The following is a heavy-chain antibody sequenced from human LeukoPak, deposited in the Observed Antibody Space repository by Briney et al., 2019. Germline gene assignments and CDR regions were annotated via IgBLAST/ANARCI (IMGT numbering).Heavy chain of an antibody. Sequence: PGGSLRLSCAASGFTVTGNYMHWVRQAPGKGLEWVSVIYSGGSTYYADSVKGRFTISRDISENTLYLQMNSLRAEDTAVYYCVRDGASGSYYGWLDPWGQGTLVTVSS. V-gene: IGHV3-53*01. J-gene: IGHJ5*02. CDR3: VRDGASGSYYGWLDP. CDR2: IYSGGST. CDR1: GFTVTGNY. D-gene: IGHD1-26*01.